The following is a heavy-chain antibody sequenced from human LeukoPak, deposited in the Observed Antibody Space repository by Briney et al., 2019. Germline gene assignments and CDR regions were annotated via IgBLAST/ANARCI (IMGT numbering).Heavy chain of an antibody. CDR1: GGSISSYY. CDR3: ATKDAVAPTGSLAFDY. Sequence: SETLSLTCTVSGGSISSYYWSWIRQPPGKGLEWIGYIYYSGSTNYNPSLKSRVTISVDTSKNQFSLKLSSVTAADTAVYYCATKDAVAPTGSLAFDYWGQGTLVTVSS. V-gene: IGHV4-59*01. CDR2: IYYSGST. J-gene: IGHJ4*02. D-gene: IGHD6-19*01.